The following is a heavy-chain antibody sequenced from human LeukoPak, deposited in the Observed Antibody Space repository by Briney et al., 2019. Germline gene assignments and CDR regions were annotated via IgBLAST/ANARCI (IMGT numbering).Heavy chain of an antibody. CDR1: GFTFSGYS. J-gene: IGHJ3*02. V-gene: IGHV3-48*02. CDR2: ISSTSSII. Sequence: GGSLRLSCGASGFTFSGYSMNWVRQAPGKGLEWVSYISSTSSIISYADSVKGRFTISRDNAKNSLYLQMNSLRDEYTAVYYCVRESSYGFNIWGQGTMVTVSS. CDR3: VRESSYGFNI.